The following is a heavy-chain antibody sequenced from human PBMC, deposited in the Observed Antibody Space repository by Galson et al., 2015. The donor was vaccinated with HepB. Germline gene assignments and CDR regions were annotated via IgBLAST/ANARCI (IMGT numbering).Heavy chain of an antibody. D-gene: IGHD3-9*01. Sequence: SLRLSCAASGFTFSSYAMGWVRQAPGKGLEWVSAISGSGGSTYYADSVKGRFTISRDNSKNTLYLQMNSLRAEDTAVYYCAKRYYDILTGDWYFDLWGRGTLVTVSS. CDR2: ISGSGGST. CDR3: AKRYYDILTGDWYFDL. CDR1: GFTFSSYA. V-gene: IGHV3-23*01. J-gene: IGHJ2*01.